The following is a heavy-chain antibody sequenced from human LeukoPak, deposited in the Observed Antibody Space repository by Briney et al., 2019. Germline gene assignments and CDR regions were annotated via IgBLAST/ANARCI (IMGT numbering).Heavy chain of an antibody. V-gene: IGHV1-46*01. CDR3: ARDSGDYTSRFAY. CDR1: GYTFTSQY. CDR2: INPSSGST. J-gene: IGHJ4*02. Sequence: GASVKVSCKASGYTFTSQYVYWVRQAPGQGLEWMGIINPSSGSTNYAQKFQGRVTMTRDTSTNTVYMELSSLRSEDTAVYYCARDSGDYTSRFAYWGQGTLVTVSS. D-gene: IGHD2-21*02.